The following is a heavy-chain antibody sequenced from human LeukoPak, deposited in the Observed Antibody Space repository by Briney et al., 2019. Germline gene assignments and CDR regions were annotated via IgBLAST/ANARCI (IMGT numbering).Heavy chain of an antibody. V-gene: IGHV1-69*13. CDR2: IIPIFGTA. J-gene: IGHJ5*02. CDR1: GGTFSSYA. CDR3: ASTFRGNWFDP. Sequence: SVKVSCKASGGTFSSYAISWVRQAPGQGLEWMGGIIPIFGTADYAQTFQGRVTITADESTSAAYMELSSLRSEDTAVYYCASTFRGNWFDPWGQGTLVTVSS. D-gene: IGHD3-16*01.